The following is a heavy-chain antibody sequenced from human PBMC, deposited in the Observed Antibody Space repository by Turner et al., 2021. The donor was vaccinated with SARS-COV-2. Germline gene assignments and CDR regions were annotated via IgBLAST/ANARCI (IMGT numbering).Heavy chain of an antibody. CDR1: GYTFTSYG. D-gene: IGHD2-21*02. CDR3: ARLGGGDRPGDY. Sequence: QVQLVQSGAEVKKPGASVKASCKASGYTFTSYGISWVRQAPGQGLELMGWITAYSCNTHYPQNLQGRVTMTTDTSTSTAYMELRSLRADDTAVYYCARLGGGDRPGDYWGQGTLVTVSS. CDR2: ITAYSCNT. J-gene: IGHJ4*02. V-gene: IGHV1-18*01.